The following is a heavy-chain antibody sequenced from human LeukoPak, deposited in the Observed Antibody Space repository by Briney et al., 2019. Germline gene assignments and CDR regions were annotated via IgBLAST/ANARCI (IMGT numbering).Heavy chain of an antibody. D-gene: IGHD2-2*01. V-gene: IGHV3-74*01. CDR2: INIDGSST. Sequence: GGSLRLSCAASGFTFSSHWMHWVRQAPGKGLVGVSRINIDGSSTRNADSVKGRFTISRDNAKNTLYLQMNSLRAEDTAVYYCVRVTSSAAYGNWGQGTLVTVSS. J-gene: IGHJ4*02. CDR1: GFTFSSHW. CDR3: VRVTSSAAYGN.